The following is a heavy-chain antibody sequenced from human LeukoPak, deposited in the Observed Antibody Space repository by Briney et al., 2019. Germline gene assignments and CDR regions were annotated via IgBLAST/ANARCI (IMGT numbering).Heavy chain of an antibody. D-gene: IGHD6-13*01. CDR1: GFTFSRYS. CDR3: ARRGRGYSSSWFDY. V-gene: IGHV3-21*01. Sequence: GGSLRLSCAVSGFTFSRYSMNWVRQAPGKGLEWVSSISNIGTSIYYADSVKGRFTISRDNAKNSLYLQMDSLRAEDTAVYYCARRGRGYSSSWFDYWGQGTLVTVSS. CDR2: ISNIGTSI. J-gene: IGHJ4*02.